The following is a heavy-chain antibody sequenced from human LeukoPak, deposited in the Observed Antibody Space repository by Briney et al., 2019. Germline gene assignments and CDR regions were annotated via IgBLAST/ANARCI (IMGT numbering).Heavy chain of an antibody. CDR2: ISGGGVST. V-gene: IGHV3-23*01. D-gene: IGHD3-10*01. Sequence: PGGSLRLSCAASVFTFSRHAMSRLRQAPGKGLEWVSAISGGGVSTYYADSIKGRFTISRDDSKNTLYLQMNSLTAEDTAVYYYAKGVVRGVIPDYWGQGTLVTVSS. CDR3: AKGVVRGVIPDY. CDR1: VFTFSRHA. J-gene: IGHJ4*02.